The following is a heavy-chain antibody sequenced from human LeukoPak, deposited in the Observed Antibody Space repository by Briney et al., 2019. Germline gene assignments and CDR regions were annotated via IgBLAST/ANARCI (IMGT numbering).Heavy chain of an antibody. CDR1: GGSLSGYY. D-gene: IGHD3-10*01. CDR2: INHSGST. J-gene: IGHJ4*02. V-gene: IGHV4-34*01. CDR3: ARFGDGHLDY. Sequence: KPSETLSLTCAVYGGSLSGYYWTWIGQPPGKGLEWIGEINHSGSTNYKSSLRSRFTISVDTSKIQFSLNLSSVTAADTAVYYCARFGDGHLDYWGQGTLVTVSS.